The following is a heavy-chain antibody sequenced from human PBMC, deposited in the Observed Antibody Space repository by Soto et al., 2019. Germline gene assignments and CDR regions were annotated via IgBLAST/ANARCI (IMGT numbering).Heavy chain of an antibody. CDR1: GFSLSTSGVG. CDR3: AYLPCSGGSCYWFSFSGMDV. D-gene: IGHD2-15*01. Sequence: QITLKESGPPLVKPTQTLTLTCTFSGFSLSTSGVGVAWIRQPPGKALEWLALIYWDDDKRYRPSLESRPTTTKDTSNNEVVLTMTNMDSVDTATYYCAYLPCSGGSCYWFSFSGMDVWGQGTTVTVSS. CDR2: IYWDDDK. V-gene: IGHV2-5*02. J-gene: IGHJ6*02.